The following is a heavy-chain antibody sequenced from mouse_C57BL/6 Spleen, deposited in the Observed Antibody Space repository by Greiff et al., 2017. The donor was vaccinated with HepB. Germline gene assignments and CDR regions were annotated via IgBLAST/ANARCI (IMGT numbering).Heavy chain of an antibody. CDR1: GFNIKDDY. J-gene: IGHJ3*01. CDR3: TPPRAQATGFAY. CDR2: IDPENGDT. V-gene: IGHV14-4*01. D-gene: IGHD3-2*02. Sequence: VQLKESGAELVRPGASVKLSCTASGFNIKDDYMHWVKQRPEQGLEWIGWIDPENGDTEYASKFQGKATITADTSSNTAYLQLSSLTSEDTAVYYCTPPRAQATGFAYWGQGTLVTVSA.